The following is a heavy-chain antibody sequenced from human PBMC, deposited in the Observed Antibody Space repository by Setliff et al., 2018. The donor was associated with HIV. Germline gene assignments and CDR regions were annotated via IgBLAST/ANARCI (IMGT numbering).Heavy chain of an antibody. D-gene: IGHD3-3*01. CDR3: ARRVYYDFWSGYYLSISKWFDP. CDR2: SNHRGST. J-gene: IGHJ5*02. Sequence: SETLSLTCAVYGGSFSAYYWSWIRQPPGKGLEWIGESNHRGSTTYNPSLKSRVIISVDTSQNQFSLKLSSVTAADTAVYYCARRVYYDFWSGYYLSISKWFDPWGQGILVTVSS. CDR1: GGSFSAYY. V-gene: IGHV4-34*01.